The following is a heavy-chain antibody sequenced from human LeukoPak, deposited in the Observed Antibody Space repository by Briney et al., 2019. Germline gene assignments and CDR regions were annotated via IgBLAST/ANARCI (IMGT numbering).Heavy chain of an antibody. J-gene: IGHJ5*02. V-gene: IGHV1-69*01. CDR2: IIPIFGTA. CDR3: ARGGADLHGDNWFDP. Sequence: SVKVSCRASGGTFSSYAISWVRQAPGQGLEWMGGIIPIFGTANYAQKFQGRVTITADESTSTAYMELSSLRSEDTAVYYCARGGADLHGDNWFDPWGQGTLVTVSS. CDR1: GGTFSSYA. D-gene: IGHD3-16*01.